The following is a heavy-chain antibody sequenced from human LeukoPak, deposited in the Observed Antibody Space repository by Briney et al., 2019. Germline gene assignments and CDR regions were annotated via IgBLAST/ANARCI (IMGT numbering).Heavy chain of an antibody. J-gene: IGHJ4*02. V-gene: IGHV3-7*03. CDR1: GFTFSNSW. Sequence: GRCLRLSWGAAGFTFSNSWMIWVRQAPGNGLGWVVNIKQDGSERYYVDCVKGRFTISRDNAKNSLYLQTNSLRAEGTAVYYCASRANSRYPYYLDWWGQGTLVTVSS. CDR3: ASRANSRYPYYLDW. D-gene: IGHD3-9*01. CDR2: IKQDGSER.